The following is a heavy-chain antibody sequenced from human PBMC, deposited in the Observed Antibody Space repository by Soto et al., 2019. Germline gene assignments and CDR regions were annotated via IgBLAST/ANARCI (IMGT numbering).Heavy chain of an antibody. V-gene: IGHV1-2*02. CDR1: PYTFSNYY. CDR3: ATSSDWSPLLDY. Sequence: ASVKVSCKASPYTFSNYYLHWVRQAPGQRPEWMGWINNGGGTIYAQDFQGRLTMTRDTSITTAYMELSRLSSDDTAFYYCATSSDWSPLLDYWGQGTMVTVSS. J-gene: IGHJ4*03. CDR2: INNGGGT. D-gene: IGHD6-19*01.